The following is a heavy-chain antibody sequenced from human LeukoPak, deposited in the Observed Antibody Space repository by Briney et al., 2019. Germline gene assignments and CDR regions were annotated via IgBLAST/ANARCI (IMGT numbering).Heavy chain of an antibody. Sequence: ASVKVSCKASGYTFTGYYMHWVRQAPGQGLEWMGWINPNSGGTNYAQKFQGRVTMTRDTSISTAYMELSGLGSDDTAVYYCARNMVRGVIITAPGYWGQGALVTVSS. J-gene: IGHJ4*02. V-gene: IGHV1-2*02. CDR3: ARNMVRGVIITAPGY. D-gene: IGHD3-10*01. CDR2: INPNSGGT. CDR1: GYTFTGYY.